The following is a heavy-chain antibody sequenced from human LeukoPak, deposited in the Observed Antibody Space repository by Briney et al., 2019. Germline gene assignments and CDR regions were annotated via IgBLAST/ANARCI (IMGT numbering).Heavy chain of an antibody. CDR1: GITFSSYD. Sequence: GGSLRLSCAASGITFSSYDMNWVRQAPGKGLEWVSAITRSSGSTYYTDSVKGRFIISRDNSKNTLFLQMNSLRAEDTAVYYCAREGVAGWGLYGMGVWGQGTTVTVSS. CDR2: ITRSSGST. CDR3: AREGVAGWGLYGMGV. D-gene: IGHD6-19*01. V-gene: IGHV3-23*01. J-gene: IGHJ6*02.